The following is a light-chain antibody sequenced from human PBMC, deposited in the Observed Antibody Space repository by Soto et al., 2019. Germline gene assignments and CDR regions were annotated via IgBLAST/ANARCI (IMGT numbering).Light chain of an antibody. CDR2: AAS. Sequence: DIQLTQSPSFLSASVGDRVTITCRASQGISSTYLAWYQQTPGKAPKILIYAASTLQSGVPPRFSGRGSGTDFTLTISSLQPEDFATYYCQQLNSYPLTFGGGTKV. V-gene: IGKV1-9*01. CDR3: QQLNSYPLT. CDR1: QGISSTY. J-gene: IGKJ4*01.